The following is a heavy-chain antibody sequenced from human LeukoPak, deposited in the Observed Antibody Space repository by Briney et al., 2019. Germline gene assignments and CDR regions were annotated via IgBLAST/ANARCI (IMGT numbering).Heavy chain of an antibody. J-gene: IGHJ6*02. CDR2: ISYSGCSK. D-gene: IGHD3-10*01. Sequence: GGSLRLSCAASGFTFTSYAMNWVRQAPGKGLELVLAISYSGCSKYYADSVKGRFTISRDNSKNTVSLQMNSLRAEDTALYYCAKGYAYYYGPGSNYGMDVWGQGTTVTVSS. CDR1: GFTFTSYA. CDR3: AKGYAYYYGPGSNYGMDV. V-gene: IGHV3-23*05.